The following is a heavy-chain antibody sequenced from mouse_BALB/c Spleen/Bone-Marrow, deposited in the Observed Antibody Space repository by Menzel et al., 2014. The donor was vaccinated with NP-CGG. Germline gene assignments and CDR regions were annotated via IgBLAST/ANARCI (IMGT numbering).Heavy chain of an antibody. Sequence: QVQLKESGAELARPGASVKLSCKASGYTFTSYWMQWVKQRPGQGLEWIGAIYPGDGDTRYTQKFKGKATLTADKSSSTAYMQLSSLASEDSAVYYCARGFPFDYWGQGTTLPVSS. J-gene: IGHJ2*01. CDR2: IYPGDGDT. CDR3: ARGFPFDY. V-gene: IGHV1-87*01. CDR1: GYTFTSYW.